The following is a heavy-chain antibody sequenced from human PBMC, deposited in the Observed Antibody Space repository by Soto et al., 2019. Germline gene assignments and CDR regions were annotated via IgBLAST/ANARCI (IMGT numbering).Heavy chain of an antibody. J-gene: IGHJ6*02. CDR1: GYSFTSYW. V-gene: IGHV5-51*01. Sequence: PGESLKISCKGSGYSFTSYWIGWVRQMPGKGLEWMGIIYPGDSDTRYSPSFQGQVTISADKSISTAYLQWSSLKASDTAMYYCARADCSGGSCYYYYGMDVWGQGTTVTVSS. CDR2: IYPGDSDT. D-gene: IGHD2-15*01. CDR3: ARADCSGGSCYYYYGMDV.